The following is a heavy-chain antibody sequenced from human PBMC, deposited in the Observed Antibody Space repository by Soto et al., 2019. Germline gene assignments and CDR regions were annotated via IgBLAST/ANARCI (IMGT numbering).Heavy chain of an antibody. CDR2: IYYSGST. CDR1: GGSISSYY. D-gene: IGHD6-6*01. J-gene: IGHJ6*02. CDR3: ARVSSSSNSYYYYCGVDV. V-gene: IGHV4-59*01. Sequence: SETLSLTCTVSGGSISSYYWSWIRQPPGKGLEWIGYIYYSGSTNYNPSLKSRVTISVDTSKNQFSLKLSSVTAADTAVYYCARVSSSSNSYYYYCGVDVWGQGTTVTVSS.